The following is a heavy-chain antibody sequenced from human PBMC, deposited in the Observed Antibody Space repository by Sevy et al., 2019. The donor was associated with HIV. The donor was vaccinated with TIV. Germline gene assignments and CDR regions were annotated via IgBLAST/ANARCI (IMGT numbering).Heavy chain of an antibody. Sequence: LETLSLTCTVSGFSISSDYYWGWIRQPPGKGLEWIGSIYDGGSTYYNPSLKSRVTISIDTSKNQFSLKLSSVTAADTAVYYCARDYYGSGSYYEFVDWGQGTLVTVSS. CDR1: GFSISSDYY. CDR2: IYDGGST. V-gene: IGHV4-38-2*02. CDR3: ARDYYGSGSYYEFVD. J-gene: IGHJ4*02. D-gene: IGHD3-10*01.